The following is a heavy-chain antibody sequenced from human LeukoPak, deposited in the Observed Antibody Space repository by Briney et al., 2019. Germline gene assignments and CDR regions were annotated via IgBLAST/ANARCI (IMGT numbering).Heavy chain of an antibody. D-gene: IGHD3-10*01. J-gene: IGHJ5*02. CDR3: ARQWGWFRGRTNWFDP. V-gene: IGHV4-39*01. Sequence: SETLSLTCTVSGGSISSSSYYWGWIRQPPGKGLEWIGSIYYSGSTYYNPSLKSRVTISVDTSKNQFSLKLSSVTAADTAVYYCARQWGWFRGRTNWFDPWGQGTLVTVSS. CDR2: IYYSGST. CDR1: GGSISSSSYY.